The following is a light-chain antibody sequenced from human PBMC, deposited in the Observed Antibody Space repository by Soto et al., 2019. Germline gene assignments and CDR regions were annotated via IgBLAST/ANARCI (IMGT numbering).Light chain of an antibody. CDR3: SSYAGSNNFGV. J-gene: IGLJ1*01. CDR2: EVS. V-gene: IGLV2-8*02. CDR1: SSDVGGYNY. Sequence: QSALTQPPPASRSPGQSVTISCTGTSSDVGGYNYVSWYQQHPGKAPKLMIYEVSKRPSGVPDRFSGSKSGNTASLTVSGLQAEDEADYYCSSYAGSNNFGVFGTGTKVTVL.